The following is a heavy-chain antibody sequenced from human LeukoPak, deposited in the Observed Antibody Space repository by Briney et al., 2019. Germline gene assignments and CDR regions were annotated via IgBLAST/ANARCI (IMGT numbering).Heavy chain of an antibody. CDR3: AIGSIVVVYFDY. Sequence: VASVKVSCKASGYTFTNYDIHWVRQATGQGLEWMGWMNPDTGNTTYAQKFSGRVSMTTNTSIKTAYMELSSLTSDDTAVYYCAIGSIVVVYFDYWGQGTLVTVSS. J-gene: IGHJ4*02. CDR1: GYTFTNYD. D-gene: IGHD2-15*01. CDR2: MNPDTGNT. V-gene: IGHV1-8*01.